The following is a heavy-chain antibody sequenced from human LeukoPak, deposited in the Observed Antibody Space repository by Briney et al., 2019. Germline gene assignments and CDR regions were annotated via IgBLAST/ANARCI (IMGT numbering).Heavy chain of an antibody. CDR2: IYYSGST. J-gene: IGHJ6*03. D-gene: IGHD3-10*01. CDR1: GGSISSYY. V-gene: IGHV4-59*01. Sequence: SETLSLTCTVSGGSISSYYWSWIRQPPGKGLEWIGYIYYSGSTNYNPSLKSRVTISVDTSKNQFSLKLSSVTAADTAVYYCARTHGSGSYYYYYYMDVWGKGTTVTVSS. CDR3: ARTHGSGSYYYYYYMDV.